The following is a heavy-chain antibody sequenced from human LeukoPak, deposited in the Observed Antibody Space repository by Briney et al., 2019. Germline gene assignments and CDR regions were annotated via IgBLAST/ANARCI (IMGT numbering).Heavy chain of an antibody. CDR3: ARPNGSGSYYNYYGMDV. Sequence: GASVKVSCKASGYTFTSYGISWVRQAPGQGLEWMGWISAYNGNTNYAQKLQGKVTMTTDTSTSTAYMELRSLRSDDTAVYYCARPNGSGSYYNYYGMDVWGQGTTVTVSS. V-gene: IGHV1-18*01. CDR1: GYTFTSYG. D-gene: IGHD3-10*01. CDR2: ISAYNGNT. J-gene: IGHJ6*02.